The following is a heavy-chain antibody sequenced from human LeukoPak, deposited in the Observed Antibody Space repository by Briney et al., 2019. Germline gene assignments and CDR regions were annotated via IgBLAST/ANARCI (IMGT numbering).Heavy chain of an antibody. CDR1: GGSVSSGSYY. D-gene: IGHD3-10*01. J-gene: IGHJ4*02. V-gene: IGHV4-61*01. CDR3: ARDHFGSLDS. Sequence: SETLSLTCTVSGGSVSSGSYYWSWIRQPPGTGLEWIGYDYCGGNTNYDPSLKRRVTISVDTSKNQFSLTLTSVTAADTAVYFCARDHFGSLDSWGQGILVTVSS. CDR2: DYCGGNT.